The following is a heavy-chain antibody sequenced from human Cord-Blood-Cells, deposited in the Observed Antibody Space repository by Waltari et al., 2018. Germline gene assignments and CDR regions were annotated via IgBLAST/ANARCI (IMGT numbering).Heavy chain of an antibody. J-gene: IGHJ1*01. D-gene: IGHD4-17*01. Sequence: EVQLVESGGGLVQPGGSLRLSCAASGFTFSSYWMNWVRQAPGTGLVGDSRSNSDGSSRSDADSVKGRFTISRDNAKNTLYLQMNSLRAEDTAVYYCARDYGDYAEYFQHWGQGTLVTVSS. CDR3: ARDYGDYAEYFQH. V-gene: IGHV3-74*01. CDR1: GFTFSSYW. CDR2: SNSDGSSR.